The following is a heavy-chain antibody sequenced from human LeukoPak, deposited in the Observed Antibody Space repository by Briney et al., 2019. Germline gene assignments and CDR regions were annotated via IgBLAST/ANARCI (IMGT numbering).Heavy chain of an antibody. CDR3: ARDPRCSSMSCYRSSFYGMDV. J-gene: IGHJ6*02. Sequence: GGSLSLSCAASGFTFSSYEMNWVRQAPGKGLEWVSYISSSGSSIYYADSVKGRFTISRDNAKNSLYLQMNSLRAEDTAVYYCARDPRCSSMSCYRSSFYGMDVWGQGTTVTVSS. D-gene: IGHD2-2*01. V-gene: IGHV3-48*03. CDR2: ISSSGSSI. CDR1: GFTFSSYE.